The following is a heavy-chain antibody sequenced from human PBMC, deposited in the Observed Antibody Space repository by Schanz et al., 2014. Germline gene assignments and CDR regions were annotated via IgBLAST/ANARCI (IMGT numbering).Heavy chain of an antibody. J-gene: IGHJ4*02. V-gene: IGHV3-7*01. CDR2: INQDGSDK. D-gene: IGHD3-22*01. Sequence: VQLVESGGGVVQPGRSLRLSCAASGFTFSSYAMHWVRQAPGRGLQWVANINQDGSDKSYVDSVKGRFTISRDNAKNSLYLQMNSLRAEDTAVYYCARDKGGYYPFDYWGQGSLVTVSS. CDR1: GFTFSSYA. CDR3: ARDKGGYYPFDY.